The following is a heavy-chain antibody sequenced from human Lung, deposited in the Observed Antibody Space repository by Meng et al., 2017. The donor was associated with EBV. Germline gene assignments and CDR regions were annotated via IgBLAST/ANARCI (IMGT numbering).Heavy chain of an antibody. D-gene: IGHD3-16*02. CDR2: ISSSSSYI. Sequence: EVQLVESGGGRVKPGGSXXLSGEASGFTFSSYSMNWVRQAPGKGLEWVSSISSSSSYIYYADSVKGRFTISRDNAKNSLYLQMNSLRAEDTAVYYCARDLAYDYIWGSYRPNFDYWGQGTLVTVSS. CDR3: ARDLAYDYIWGSYRPNFDY. CDR1: GFTFSSYS. J-gene: IGHJ4*02. V-gene: IGHV3-21*01.